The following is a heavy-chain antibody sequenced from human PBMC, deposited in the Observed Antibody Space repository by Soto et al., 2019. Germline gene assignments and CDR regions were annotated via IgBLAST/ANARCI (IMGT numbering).Heavy chain of an antibody. J-gene: IGHJ4*02. V-gene: IGHV3-30*18. D-gene: IGHD1-26*01. CDR3: AKDEGVGGTLGLFDY. Sequence: QVQLVESGGGAVQPGESLRLSCVASGFDFTYYAMHWARQAPGKGLESVAVMSSDGSKIHHTDSVKGRFTISRDNSKNTLYLQMNSLRKEDTAVYFCAKDEGVGGTLGLFDYWGQGTLVFVSS. CDR2: MSSDGSKI. CDR1: GFDFTYYA.